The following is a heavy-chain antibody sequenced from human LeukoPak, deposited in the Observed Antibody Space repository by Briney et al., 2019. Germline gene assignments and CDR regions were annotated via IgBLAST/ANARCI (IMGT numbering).Heavy chain of an antibody. CDR2: ISAGNGNT. Sequence: ASVKVSCKASGYTFTSYAIHWVRQAPEQRLEWMGWISAGNGNTKYSQNFQGRVTFISNTSATTAFMELSSLRSEDAAVYYCARDSGSGSNDYWGQGTLVTVSS. CDR1: GYTFTSYA. V-gene: IGHV1-3*01. CDR3: ARDSGSGSNDY. J-gene: IGHJ4*02. D-gene: IGHD1-26*01.